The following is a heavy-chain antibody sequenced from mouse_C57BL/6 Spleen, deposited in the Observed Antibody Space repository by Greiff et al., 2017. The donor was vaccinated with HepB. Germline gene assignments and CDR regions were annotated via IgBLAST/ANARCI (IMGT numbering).Heavy chain of an antibody. V-gene: IGHV1-81*01. D-gene: IGHD2-2*01. CDR2: IYPRSGNT. CDR3: ARREDLLWLRRAMDY. Sequence: QVQLQQSGAELARPGASVKLSCKASGYTFTSYGISWVKQRTGQGLEWIGEIYPRSGNTYYNEKFKGKATLTADKSSSTAYMELRSLTSEDSAVYFCARREDLLWLRRAMDYWGQGTSVTVSS. CDR1: GYTFTSYG. J-gene: IGHJ4*01.